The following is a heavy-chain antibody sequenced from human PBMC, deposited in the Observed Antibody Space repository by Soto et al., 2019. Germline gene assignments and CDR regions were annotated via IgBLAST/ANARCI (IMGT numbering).Heavy chain of an antibody. J-gene: IGHJ4*02. V-gene: IGHV4-59*01. CDR3: AREFPIVGATTGFDY. D-gene: IGHD1-26*01. CDR1: GGSISSYY. CDR2: IYYSEST. Sequence: QVQLQESGPGLVKPSETLSFTCTVSGGSISSYYWSWIRQPPGKGLEWIGHIYYSESTNYNPSLKSRVTISVDTSKNQFSLKLSSVTAADTAVYYCAREFPIVGATTGFDYWGQGTLVTVSS.